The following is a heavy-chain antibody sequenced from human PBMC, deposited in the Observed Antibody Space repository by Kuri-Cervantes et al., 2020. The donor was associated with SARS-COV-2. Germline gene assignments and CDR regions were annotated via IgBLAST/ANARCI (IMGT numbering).Heavy chain of an antibody. J-gene: IGHJ5*02. CDR3: ARTPQPYGSGSYYNAWFDP. V-gene: IGHV1-2*04. CDR2: INPNSGGT. D-gene: IGHD3-10*01. CDR1: GYTFTSYA. Sequence: ASVKVSCKASGYTFTSYAMHWVRQAPGQRLEWMGWINPNSGGTNYAQKFQGWVTMTRDTSISTAYMELRSLRSDDTAVYYCARTPQPYGSGSYYNAWFDPWGQGTLVTVSS.